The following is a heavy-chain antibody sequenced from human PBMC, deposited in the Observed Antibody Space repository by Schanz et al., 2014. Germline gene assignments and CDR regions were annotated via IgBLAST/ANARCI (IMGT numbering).Heavy chain of an antibody. CDR3: AKAKSGAHGAFDI. D-gene: IGHD3-10*01. Sequence: EVQLLESGGGLVQPGGSLRLSCAASGFTFRNYGMSWVRQAPGQGLEWVSAISGSGGSTYYADSVKGRFTISRDNSKDTLYLQMSGLTPEDTAVYYCAKAKSGAHGAFDIWGQGTMVTVSS. V-gene: IGHV3-23*01. CDR2: ISGSGGST. CDR1: GFTFRNYG. J-gene: IGHJ3*02.